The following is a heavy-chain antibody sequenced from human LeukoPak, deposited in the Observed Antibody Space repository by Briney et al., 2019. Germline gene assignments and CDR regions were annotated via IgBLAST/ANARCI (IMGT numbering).Heavy chain of an antibody. CDR2: ISGSGGST. Sequence: GGSLRLSCAASGFTFSSYAMSWVRQAPGKGLEWVSAISGSGGSTYYADSVKGRFTISRDNSKNTLYLQMNSLRAEDTAVYYCAREGKYYDGSGSYYYYYYYMDVWGKGTTVTVSS. CDR1: GFTFSSYA. V-gene: IGHV3-23*01. CDR3: AREGKYYDGSGSYYYYYYYMDV. J-gene: IGHJ6*03. D-gene: IGHD3-10*01.